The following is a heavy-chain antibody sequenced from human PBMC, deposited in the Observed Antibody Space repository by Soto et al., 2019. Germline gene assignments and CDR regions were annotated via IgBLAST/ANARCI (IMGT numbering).Heavy chain of an antibody. J-gene: IGHJ4*02. CDR3: ARRDGGYTYGVDY. CDR1: GYTFTSYY. CDR2: INPSGGST. D-gene: IGHD5-18*01. V-gene: IGHV1-46*01. Sequence: QVQLVPSGAEVKKPGASVKVSCKASGYTFTSYYIHWVRQAPGHGLECMGIINPSGGSTTHAQKFQGRVTMTRDTSTSTVYMELSSLTSEDTAVYYCARRDGGYTYGVDYWGQGTLVTVSS.